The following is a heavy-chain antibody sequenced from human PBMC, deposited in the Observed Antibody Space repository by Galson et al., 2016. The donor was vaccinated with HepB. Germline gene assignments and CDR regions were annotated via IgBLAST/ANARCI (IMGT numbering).Heavy chain of an antibody. CDR1: GFTFSNAW. V-gene: IGHV3-15*07. D-gene: IGHD2-8*01. CDR2: IRSKTDGGTT. CDR3: WVPLEYCSNGVCRLFDY. J-gene: IGHJ4*02. Sequence: SLRLSCAASGFTFSNAWMNWVRQAPGKGLEWVGRIRSKTDGGTTDYAAPVKDRFTISRDDSKNKLYLQMKSLKTEDTAVYYCWVPLEYCSNGVCRLFDYWGQGTLVTVSS.